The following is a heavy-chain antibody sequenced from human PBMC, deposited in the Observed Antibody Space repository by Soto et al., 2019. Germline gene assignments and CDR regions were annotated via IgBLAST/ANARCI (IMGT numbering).Heavy chain of an antibody. CDR2: INAGNGNT. J-gene: IGHJ4*02. CDR3: AREEVGIAAAGHDY. V-gene: IGHV1-3*01. Sequence: ASVKVSCKASGYTFTSYAMHWVRQAPGQRLEWMGWINAGNGNTKYSQKFQGRVTITRDTSASTAYMELSSLRSEDTAVYYCAREEVGIAAAGHDYWGQGTLVPVSS. D-gene: IGHD6-13*01. CDR1: GYTFTSYA.